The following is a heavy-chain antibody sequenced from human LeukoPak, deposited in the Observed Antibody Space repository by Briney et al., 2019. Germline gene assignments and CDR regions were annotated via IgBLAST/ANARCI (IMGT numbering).Heavy chain of an antibody. CDR3: ARYNWNDGSFGY. CDR2: IYYSGST. D-gene: IGHD1-1*01. CDR1: GGSISSSSYY. J-gene: IGHJ4*02. Sequence: PSETLSLTCTVSGGSISSSSYYWGWIRQPPGKGLEWIGSIYYSGSTYYNPSLKSRVTISVDTSKNQFSLKLSSVTAADTAVYYCARYNWNDGSFGYWGQGTLVTVSS. V-gene: IGHV4-39*01.